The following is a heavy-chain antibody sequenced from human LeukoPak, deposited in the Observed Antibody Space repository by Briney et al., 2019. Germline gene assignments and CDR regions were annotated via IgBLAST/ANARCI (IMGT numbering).Heavy chain of an antibody. V-gene: IGHV3-23*01. J-gene: IGHJ3*02. Sequence: PGGSLRLSCAASGFTFSSYAMSWVRQAPGEGLEWVSAIRGRGGSTYSADSVKGRFTISRDNSKNTLSMQMTSLRAEDTAVYSCAKDLFDIVVVVAATWDAFDIWGQGTMVTVSS. CDR2: IRGRGGST. D-gene: IGHD2-15*01. CDR3: AKDLFDIVVVVAATWDAFDI. CDR1: GFTFSSYA.